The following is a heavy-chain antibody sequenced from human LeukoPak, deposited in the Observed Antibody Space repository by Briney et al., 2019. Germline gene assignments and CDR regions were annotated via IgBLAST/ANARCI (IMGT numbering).Heavy chain of an antibody. CDR1: GGSISSSSYY. J-gene: IGHJ6*02. D-gene: IGHD2/OR15-2a*01. CDR2: IYYSGNT. CDR3: AKGGSTNFYYGDV. Sequence: SETLSLTCTVSGGSISSSSYYWGWIRQPPGKGLEWIGSIYYSGNTYYNPSLKSRVTISVDTSKNQFSLKLSSVTAADTAVYYCAKGGSTNFYYGDVWGQGTTVTVSS. V-gene: IGHV4-39*07.